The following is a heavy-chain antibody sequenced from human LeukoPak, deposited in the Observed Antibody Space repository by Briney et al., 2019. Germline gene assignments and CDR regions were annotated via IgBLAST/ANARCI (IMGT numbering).Heavy chain of an antibody. CDR3: AGRGIVTGYFDF. D-gene: IGHD3-9*01. J-gene: IGHJ4*02. CDR1: GDSITNSNFY. Sequence: SEPLSLTCTDSGDSITNSNFYWGWSRQSPGRGLEWIGSIFHSGSTNYNPSLKSRVTISVDTSKNQFYLRVRSVTAAETALYYCAGRGIVTGYFDFWGRGTLVTVSS. CDR2: IFHSGST. V-gene: IGHV4-39*01.